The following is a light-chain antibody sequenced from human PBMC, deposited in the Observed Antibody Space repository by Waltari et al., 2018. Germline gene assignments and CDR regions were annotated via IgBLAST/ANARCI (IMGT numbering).Light chain of an antibody. J-gene: IGLJ3*02. CDR1: SSDVGGYNY. Sequence: QSALTQPASVSGSPGQSITISCTGTSSDVGGYNYVSWYHQHPGKAPKLMIYDVSKRPSGVSNRFSGSTSGNTASLTISGLQAEDEADYYCCSYAGSSTWVFGGGTKLTVL. CDR2: DVS. CDR3: CSYAGSSTWV. V-gene: IGLV2-23*02.